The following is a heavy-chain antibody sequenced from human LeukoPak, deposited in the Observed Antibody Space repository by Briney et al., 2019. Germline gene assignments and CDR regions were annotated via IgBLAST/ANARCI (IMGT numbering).Heavy chain of an antibody. CDR3: ARRIVVVPAAPLDY. CDR2: IYHSGST. V-gene: IGHV4-4*02. Sequence: PSGTLSLTCAVSGGSISSSNWWSWVRQPPGKGLEWIGEIYHSGSTNYNPSLKSRVTISVDKSKNQFSLKPSSVTAADTAVYYCARRIVVVPAAPLDYWGQGTLVTVSS. J-gene: IGHJ4*02. CDR1: GGSISSSNW. D-gene: IGHD2-2*01.